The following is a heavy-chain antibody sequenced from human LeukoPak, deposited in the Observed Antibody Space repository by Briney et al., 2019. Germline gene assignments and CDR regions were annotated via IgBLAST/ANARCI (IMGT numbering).Heavy chain of an antibody. Sequence: GGSLRLSCAASGFSFSAYWMSWVRQAPGKGLEWVSIIYSGGNTYYADSVKGRFTISRDNSKNTLYLQMNSLRAEDTAVYYCAKDHFDYWGQGTLVTVSS. J-gene: IGHJ4*02. CDR1: GFSFSAYW. CDR3: AKDHFDY. V-gene: IGHV3-23*03. CDR2: IYSGGNT.